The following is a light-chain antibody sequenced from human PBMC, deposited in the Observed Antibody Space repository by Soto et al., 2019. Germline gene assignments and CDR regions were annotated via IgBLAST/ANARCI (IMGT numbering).Light chain of an antibody. CDR3: GAWDSGLSAGV. V-gene: IGLV1-51*02. CDR1: SSNIGNNY. Sequence: QSVLTQPPSVSAAPGQKVTISCSGSSSNIGNNYVSWYQQLPGTAPKLLIYKNNQRPSGIPDRFSGSKSGTSATLGITGLQTGDEADYYCGAWDSGLSAGVFGGRTKLTVL. J-gene: IGLJ3*02. CDR2: KNN.